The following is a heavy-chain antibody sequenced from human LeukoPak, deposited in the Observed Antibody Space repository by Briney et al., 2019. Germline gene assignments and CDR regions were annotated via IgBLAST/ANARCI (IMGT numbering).Heavy chain of an antibody. V-gene: IGHV1-2*02. J-gene: IGHJ4*02. CDR1: GYTFTGYY. D-gene: IGHD3-10*01. CDR3: ARGWSYYGSGSYYIDPHFDY. Sequence: ASVKVSCKASGYTFTGYYMXXXXXXXXXXXXXXXXXXXXXGGTNYAQKFQGRVTMTRDTSISTAYMELSRLRSDDTAVYYCARGWSYYGSGSYYIDPHFDYWGQGTLVTVSS. CDR2: XXXXXGGT.